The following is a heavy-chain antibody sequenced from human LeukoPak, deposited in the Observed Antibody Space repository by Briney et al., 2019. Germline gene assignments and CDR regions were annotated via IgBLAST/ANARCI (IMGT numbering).Heavy chain of an antibody. CDR3: ASLRKRGGAFAL. CDR1: GGSISYYY. V-gene: IGHV4-59*12. CDR2: IFYSGTT. J-gene: IGHJ3*01. Sequence: PSETLSLTCTVSGGSISYYYWSWIRQSPGKGLEWIGNIFYSGTTYYNPSLPSLKSRVTILIDTSKNQFSLRLRSVTAADTAVYYCASLRKRGGAFALWGQGKVVTVSS.